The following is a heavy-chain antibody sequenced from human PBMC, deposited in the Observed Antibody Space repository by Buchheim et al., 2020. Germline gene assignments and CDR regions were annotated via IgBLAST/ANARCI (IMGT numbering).Heavy chain of an antibody. CDR3: ARGVTGYCSSTSCPTYYFDY. J-gene: IGHJ4*02. V-gene: IGHV4-30-2*01. Sequence: QLQLQESGSGLVKPSQTLSLTCAVSGGSISSGGYSWSWIRQPPGKGLEWIGYIDHSGSTYYNPSLKSRVTISVERSKNQFSLKLSSVTAADTAVYYCARGVTGYCSSTSCPTYYFDYWGQGTL. D-gene: IGHD2-2*01. CDR2: IDHSGST. CDR1: GGSISSGGYS.